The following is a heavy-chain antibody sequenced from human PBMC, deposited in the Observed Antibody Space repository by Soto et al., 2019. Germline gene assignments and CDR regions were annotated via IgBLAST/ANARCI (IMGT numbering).Heavy chain of an antibody. D-gene: IGHD1-1*01. CDR2: ISSSSSTI. Sequence: GGSLRLSCAASGFTFSSYSMNWVRQAPGKGLEWVSYISSSSSTIYYADSVKGRFTISRDNAKNSLYLQMNSLRAEDTAVYYCARRTGTPLSYYYYMDVWGKGTTVTVSS. CDR1: GFTFSSYS. J-gene: IGHJ6*03. V-gene: IGHV3-48*01. CDR3: ARRTGTPLSYYYYMDV.